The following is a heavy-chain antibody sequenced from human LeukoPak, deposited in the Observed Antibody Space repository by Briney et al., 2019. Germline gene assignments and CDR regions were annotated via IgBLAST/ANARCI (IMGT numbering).Heavy chain of an antibody. J-gene: IGHJ4*02. CDR1: GFTFGDYA. V-gene: IGHV3-49*04. D-gene: IGHD3-10*01. CDR2: IRSKAYGGTT. Sequence: GGSLRLSCTASGFTFGDYAMSWVRQAPGKGLEWVGFIRSKAYGGTTEYAASVKGRFTISRDDSKSIAYLQMNSLKTEDTAVYYCTRASYGSGGYSIFDYWGQGTLVTVSS. CDR3: TRASYGSGGYSIFDY.